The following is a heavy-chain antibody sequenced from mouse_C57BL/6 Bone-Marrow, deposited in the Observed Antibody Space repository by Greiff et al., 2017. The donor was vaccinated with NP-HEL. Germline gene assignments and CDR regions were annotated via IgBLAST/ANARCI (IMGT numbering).Heavy chain of an antibody. Sequence: EVMLVASEGGLVQPGSSMKLSCTASGFTFSDYYMAWVRQVPEKGLEWVANINYDGSSTYYLDSLKSRFIISRDNAKNILYLQMSSLKSEDTATYYCARDGSSGPFAYWGQGTLVTVSA. CDR2: INYDGSST. CDR1: GFTFSDYY. J-gene: IGHJ3*01. CDR3: ARDGSSGPFAY. V-gene: IGHV5-16*01. D-gene: IGHD3-2*02.